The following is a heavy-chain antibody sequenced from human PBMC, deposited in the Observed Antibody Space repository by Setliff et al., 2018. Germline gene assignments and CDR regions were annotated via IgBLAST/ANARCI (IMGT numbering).Heavy chain of an antibody. V-gene: IGHV4-59*11. CDR3: AKGFWDYDFWSGYYSTEDDAFDI. D-gene: IGHD3-3*01. CDR2: IYYSGST. CDR1: GGSISSHY. Sequence: SETLSLTCTVSGGSISSHYWSWIRQPPGKGLEWIGYIYYSGSTNYNPSLKSRVTISVDTSKNQFSLKLSSVTAADTAVYYCAKGFWDYDFWSGYYSTEDDAFDIWGQGTMVTVSS. J-gene: IGHJ3*02.